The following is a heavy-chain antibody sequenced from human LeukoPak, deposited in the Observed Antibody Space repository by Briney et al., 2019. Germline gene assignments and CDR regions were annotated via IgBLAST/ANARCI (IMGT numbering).Heavy chain of an antibody. Sequence: GASVKVSCKASGYTFTSYGISWVRQAPGQGLEWMGWISAYNGNTNYAQKLQGRVTMTTDASTSTAYMELRSLRSEDTAVYYCARGPVDCSGGSCYSPIPRMVEYYYYGMDVWGKGTTVTVSS. CDR3: ARGPVDCSGGSCYSPIPRMVEYYYYGMDV. V-gene: IGHV1-18*04. D-gene: IGHD2-15*01. J-gene: IGHJ6*04. CDR1: GYTFTSYG. CDR2: ISAYNGNT.